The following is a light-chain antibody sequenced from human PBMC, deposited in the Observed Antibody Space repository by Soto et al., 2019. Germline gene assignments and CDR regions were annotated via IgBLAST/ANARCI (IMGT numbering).Light chain of an antibody. Sequence: DIQMTQSPSSLSASGGDTVTITCRSSQSITSYLNWYQQKPGKAPELLIYGSSSLQSGVPSRFSGSGSGTDFTLTISSLQPEDFATYYCQQSYTTPLTLGQGTKVDIK. J-gene: IGKJ1*01. CDR1: QSITSY. CDR2: GSS. V-gene: IGKV1-39*01. CDR3: QQSYTTPLT.